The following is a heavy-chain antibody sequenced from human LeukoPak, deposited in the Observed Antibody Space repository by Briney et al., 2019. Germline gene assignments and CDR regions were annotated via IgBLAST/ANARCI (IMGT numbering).Heavy chain of an antibody. CDR2: ISAYNGNT. CDR3: ARVWYYDSPPSY. Sequence: ASVKVSCKASGYTFTSYGISWVRQAPGQGLEWMGWISAYNGNTNYAQKLQGRVTMTTDTSTSTAYMELWSLRSDDTAVYYCARVWYYDSPPSYWGQGTLVTVSS. J-gene: IGHJ4*02. D-gene: IGHD3-22*01. CDR1: GYTFTSYG. V-gene: IGHV1-18*01.